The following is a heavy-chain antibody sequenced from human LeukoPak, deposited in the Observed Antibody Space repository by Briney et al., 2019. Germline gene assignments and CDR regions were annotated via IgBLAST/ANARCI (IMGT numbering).Heavy chain of an antibody. V-gene: IGHV2-70*11. CDR1: GFSLSTSGMC. J-gene: IGHJ6*03. CDR2: IDWDDDK. D-gene: IGHD6-13*01. Sequence: SGPALVNPTQPLTLTCTFSGFSLSTSGMCVSWIRLPQGKALEWLARIDWDDDKYYSTSLKTRLTISKDTSKNQVVLTMTNMDPVDTATYYCARILYSSSSGYYYMDVWGKGTTVTVSS. CDR3: ARILYSSSSGYYYMDV.